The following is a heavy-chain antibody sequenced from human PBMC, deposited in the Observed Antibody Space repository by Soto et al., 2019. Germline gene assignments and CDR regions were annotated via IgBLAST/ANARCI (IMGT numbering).Heavy chain of an antibody. J-gene: IGHJ4*02. D-gene: IGHD3-10*01. CDR1: GFSFRNYA. CDR3: ANGRATYGLLTHDY. CDR2: LTGSSSNI. Sequence: EVQLLESGGGLVQPGGSLRLSCAASGFSFRNYAMSWVRQAPGKGLEWISTLTGSSSNIYYADSVKGRFAISRHNSRNTLYLQMNSLTAEDTAVYYCANGRATYGLLTHDYWGQGTLVTVSS. V-gene: IGHV3-23*01.